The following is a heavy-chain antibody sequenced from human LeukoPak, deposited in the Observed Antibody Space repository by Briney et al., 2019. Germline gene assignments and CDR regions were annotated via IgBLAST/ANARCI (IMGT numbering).Heavy chain of an antibody. Sequence: GGSLRLSCAASGFTVSSYAMTWVRQAPGKGLEWVSAISGSGGSTYYADSVKGRFTISRDNSKNTLYLQMNSLRAEDTAVYYCAKSLNYYDMRGFDYWGQGTLVTASS. J-gene: IGHJ4*02. V-gene: IGHV3-23*01. CDR2: ISGSGGST. D-gene: IGHD3-22*01. CDR3: AKSLNYYDMRGFDY. CDR1: GFTVSSYA.